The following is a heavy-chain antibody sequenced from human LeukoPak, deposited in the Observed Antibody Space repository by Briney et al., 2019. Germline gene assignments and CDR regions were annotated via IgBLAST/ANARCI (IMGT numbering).Heavy chain of an antibody. CDR3: ARHGTLNYYDSSGYYYDY. CDR2: INWNGGST. D-gene: IGHD3-22*01. J-gene: IGHJ4*02. Sequence: GGSLRLSCAASGFTFDDYGVSWVRQAPGKGLEWVSGINWNGGSTGYADSVKGRFTISRDNAKNSLYLQMNSLRAEDTALYYCARHGTLNYYDSSGYYYDYWGQGTLVTVSS. V-gene: IGHV3-20*04. CDR1: GFTFDDYG.